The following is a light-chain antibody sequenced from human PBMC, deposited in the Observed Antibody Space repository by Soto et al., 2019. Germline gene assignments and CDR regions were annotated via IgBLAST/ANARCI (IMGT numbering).Light chain of an antibody. CDR1: QNIRSR. J-gene: IGKJ1*01. V-gene: IGKV1-5*01. Sequence: HMTHCPSTLSSSVGDRGIITCRASQNIRSRLAWFQQKPGKAPKLLIYDASSLESGVPQRFSGSGSGTEFTLTISSLQPDDFSTYYCQQYHSYWTFGQGTKVDI. CDR2: DAS. CDR3: QQYHSYWT.